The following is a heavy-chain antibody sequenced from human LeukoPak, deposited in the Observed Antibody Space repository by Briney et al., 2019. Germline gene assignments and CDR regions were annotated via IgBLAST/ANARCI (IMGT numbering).Heavy chain of an antibody. CDR1: GGTFSSYA. V-gene: IGHV1-69*05. CDR2: IIPIFGTA. CDR3: ALGDRSRLRYFDWVGY. J-gene: IGHJ4*02. D-gene: IGHD3-9*01. Sequence: SVKVSCKASGGTFSSYAIRWVRQAAGRGLEWMGGIIPIFGTANYAQKFQGRVTITTDESTSTAYMELSSLRSEDTAVYYCALGDRSRLRYFDWVGYWGQGTLVTVSS.